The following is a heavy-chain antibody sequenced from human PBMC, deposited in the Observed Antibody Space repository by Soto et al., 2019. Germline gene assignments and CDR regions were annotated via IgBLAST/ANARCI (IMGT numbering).Heavy chain of an antibody. CDR3: STWHFDY. Sequence: QVQLQQSGPGLVKPSQTLTLTCAISGDSVSSNSAIWNWVRQSPSRGLEWLGRTYYRSKWYNNYGESVKGRITISPDTSKNQFSLQLNSVTPEATAVYYCSTWHFDYWGQGTLVTVSS. CDR2: TYYRSKWYN. J-gene: IGHJ4*02. V-gene: IGHV6-1*01. CDR1: GDSVSSNSAI.